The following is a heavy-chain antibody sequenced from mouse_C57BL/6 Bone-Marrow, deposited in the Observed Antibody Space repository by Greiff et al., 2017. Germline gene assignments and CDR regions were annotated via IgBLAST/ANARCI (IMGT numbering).Heavy chain of an antibody. CDR2: INPGSGGT. J-gene: IGHJ2*01. CDR1: GYAFTNYL. CDR3: ARRNYYGSSYFDY. Sequence: QVQLKESGAELVRPGTSVKVSCKASGYAFTNYLIEWVKQRPGQGLEWIGVINPGSGGTNYNEKFKGKATLTADKSSSTAYMQLSSLTSEDSAVYFCARRNYYGSSYFDYWGQGTTLTVSS. V-gene: IGHV1-54*01. D-gene: IGHD1-1*01.